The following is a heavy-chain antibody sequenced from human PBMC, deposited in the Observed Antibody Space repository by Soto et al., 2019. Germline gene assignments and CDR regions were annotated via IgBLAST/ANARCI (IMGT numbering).Heavy chain of an antibody. D-gene: IGHD6-13*01. CDR2: ISGSGGST. CDR3: AKGAVGSILQPYYFDF. V-gene: IGHV3-23*01. J-gene: IGHJ4*02. CDR1: GLTFSSYA. Sequence: AGGSLRLSCAVSGLTFSSYAMGWVRQGPGKGLEWVSTISGSGGSTYYADSVKGRFTISRDNSRDTLCLQMNNLRAEDTAVYYCAKGAVGSILQPYYFDFWGQGTLVTVSS.